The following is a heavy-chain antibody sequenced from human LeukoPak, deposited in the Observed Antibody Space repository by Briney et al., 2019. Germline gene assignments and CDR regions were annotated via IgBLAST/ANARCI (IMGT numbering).Heavy chain of an antibody. CDR1: GGSISSYY. CDR3: AGQWLRTEDAFDI. V-gene: IGHV4-59*01. D-gene: IGHD6-19*01. CDR2: IYYSGST. Sequence: AETLSLTCTVSGGSISSYYWSWIRQPPGKGLEWIGYIYYSGSTNYNPSLKSRVTISVDTSKNQFSLKLSSVTAADTAGYYGAGQWLRTEDAFDIWGQGTMVTVSS. J-gene: IGHJ3*02.